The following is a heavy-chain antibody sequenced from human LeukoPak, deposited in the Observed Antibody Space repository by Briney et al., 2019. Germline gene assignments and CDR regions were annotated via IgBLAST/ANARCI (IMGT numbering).Heavy chain of an antibody. CDR3: ARPHMIDDAFDI. Sequence: PSETLSLTCTVSGGSISSYYWSWIRQPPGKGLEWIGYIYYSGSTNYNPSLKSRVTISVDTSKNQFSLKLSSVTAADTAVYDCARPHMIDDAFDIWGQGTMVTVSS. V-gene: IGHV4-59*01. CDR2: IYYSGST. J-gene: IGHJ3*02. D-gene: IGHD3-22*01. CDR1: GGSISSYY.